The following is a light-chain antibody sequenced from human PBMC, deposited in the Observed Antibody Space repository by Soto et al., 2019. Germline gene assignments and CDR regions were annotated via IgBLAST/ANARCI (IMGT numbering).Light chain of an antibody. V-gene: IGKV3-15*01. CDR2: GAS. J-gene: IGKJ1*01. Sequence: EIVLTQSPATLSVSPGESATLSCRASQSVNRNLAWYQQRPGQPPRLLIYGASTRATGIPARFTGSGSGTEFTLTISSLQSEDFAVYHCQQYRNWPPWTFGQGTKVDIK. CDR1: QSVNRN. CDR3: QQYRNWPPWT.